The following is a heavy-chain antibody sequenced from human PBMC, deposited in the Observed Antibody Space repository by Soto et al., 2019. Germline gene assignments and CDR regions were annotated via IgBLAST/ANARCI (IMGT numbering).Heavy chain of an antibody. CDR1: GGSISSGSYY. CDR2: IYYSGST. Sequence: QVQLQESGPGLVKPSQTLSLTCTVSGGSISSGSYYWTWIRQHPGKGLEWIGYIYYSGSTYYNPSLNSRVIMXXDXSXXQFSLKLSSVTAADTAVYYCARVTYDSIGWGYFQHWGQGTLVTVSS. D-gene: IGHD3-22*01. V-gene: IGHV4-31*03. J-gene: IGHJ1*01. CDR3: ARVTYDSIGWGYFQH.